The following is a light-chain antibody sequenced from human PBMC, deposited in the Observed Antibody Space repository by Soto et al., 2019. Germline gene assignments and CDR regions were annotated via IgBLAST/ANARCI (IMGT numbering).Light chain of an antibody. V-gene: IGKV1-8*01. CDR3: QQYNTWPPIT. J-gene: IGKJ1*01. CDR2: AAS. Sequence: AIRMAQSPSSLSASTGDRVTITCRASQGISSYLAWYQQKPGKAPKLLIYAASTLQSGVPSRFSGSGSGTDFTLTISCLQSEDFAVYYCQQYNTWPPITFGQGTKVDIK. CDR1: QGISSY.